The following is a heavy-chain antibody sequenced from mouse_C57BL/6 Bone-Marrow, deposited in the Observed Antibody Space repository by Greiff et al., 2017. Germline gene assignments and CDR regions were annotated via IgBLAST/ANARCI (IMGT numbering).Heavy chain of an antibody. J-gene: IGHJ3*01. CDR3: SRSRVYYDYDWFAY. Sequence: EVQLQQSGAELVRPGSSVKMSCKTSGYTFTSYGINWVKQRPGQGLEWIGYIYIGNGYTEYNEKFKGKTTMTSDTSSSTAYMQLSSLTSEDSAIYYCSRSRVYYDYDWFAYWGQGTLVTVSA. V-gene: IGHV1-58*01. D-gene: IGHD2-4*01. CDR1: GYTFTSYG. CDR2: IYIGNGYT.